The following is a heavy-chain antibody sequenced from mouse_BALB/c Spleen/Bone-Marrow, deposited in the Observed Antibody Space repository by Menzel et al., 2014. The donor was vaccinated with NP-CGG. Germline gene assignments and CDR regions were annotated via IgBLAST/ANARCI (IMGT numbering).Heavy chain of an antibody. CDR3: AREGNYFDY. J-gene: IGHJ2*01. V-gene: IGHV2-6-7*01. Sequence: VKLMESGPGLVAPSQSLSITGTVSGFSLTVYGVNWVRQPPGKGLEWLGMIWGDGITDYNSAFKSRLSISKDDSKSQVFLKMNSLQTDDTAKYYCAREGNYFDYWGQGTTLTVSS. CDR2: IWGDGIT. CDR1: GFSLTVYG.